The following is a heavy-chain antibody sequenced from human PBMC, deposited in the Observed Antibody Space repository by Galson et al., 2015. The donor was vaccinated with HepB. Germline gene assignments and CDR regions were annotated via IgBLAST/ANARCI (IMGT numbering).Heavy chain of an antibody. Sequence: CAISGDSVSSNSVTWNWIRQSPSRGLEWLGRTYYRSKWHYDYADSLKSRLTISPDTSKNQVSLQLNSVTPEDTAVYYCARRKDLHAFEIWGQGTMVTVSS. CDR2: TYYRSKWHY. CDR3: ARRKDLHAFEI. CDR1: GDSVSSNSVT. V-gene: IGHV6-1*01. J-gene: IGHJ3*02. D-gene: IGHD1-14*01.